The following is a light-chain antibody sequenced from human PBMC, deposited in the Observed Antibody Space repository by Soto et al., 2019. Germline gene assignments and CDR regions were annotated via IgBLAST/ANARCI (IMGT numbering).Light chain of an antibody. Sequence: EIVMTQSPATLSVSPGERATLSCRASQSVSSDLAWYQQKPGQAPRLLIYGASTRATSIPARFSGSGSGTDFPLTISSLQAEDFAVYYFQQYNNSPITFGQGTRLDIK. J-gene: IGKJ5*01. V-gene: IGKV3-15*01. CDR1: QSVSSD. CDR3: QQYNNSPIT. CDR2: GAS.